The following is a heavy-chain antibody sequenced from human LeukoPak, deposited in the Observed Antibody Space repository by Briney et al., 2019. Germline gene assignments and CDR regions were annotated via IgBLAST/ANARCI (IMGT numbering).Heavy chain of an antibody. CDR3: AKVPPRIAAAGTGEYYFDY. Sequence: PGGSLRLSCAASGFTFSSYGMHWVRQAPGKGLEWVAFIRYGGSNKYYADSVKGRFTISRDNSKNTLYLQMNSLRAEDTAVYYCAKVPPRIAAAGTGEYYFDYWGQGTLVTVSS. V-gene: IGHV3-30*02. CDR2: IRYGGSNK. D-gene: IGHD6-13*01. J-gene: IGHJ4*02. CDR1: GFTFSSYG.